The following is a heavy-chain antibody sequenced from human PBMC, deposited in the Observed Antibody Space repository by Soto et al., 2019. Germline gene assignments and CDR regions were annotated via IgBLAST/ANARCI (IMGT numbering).Heavy chain of an antibody. CDR3: ARAYCGGDCYPEHYYGMDV. J-gene: IGHJ6*02. V-gene: IGHV4-4*02. CDR1: GGSISSSNW. D-gene: IGHD2-21*02. CDR2: IYHSGST. Sequence: SETLSLTCAVSGGSISSSNWWSWVRQPPGKGLEWIGEIYHSGSTNYNPSLKSRVTISVDKSKDQFSLKLSSVTAADTAVYYCARAYCGGDCYPEHYYGMDVWGQGTTVTVS.